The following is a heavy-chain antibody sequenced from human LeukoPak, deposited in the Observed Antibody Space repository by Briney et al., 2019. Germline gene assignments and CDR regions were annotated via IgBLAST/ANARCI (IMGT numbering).Heavy chain of an antibody. CDR2: FDPEHGEM. V-gene: IGHV1-24*01. CDR3: ATGGPWDLLKY. CDR1: GDTLTELS. D-gene: IGHD3-9*01. J-gene: IGHJ4*02. Sequence: ASVKVSCKVSGDTLTELSTHWVRQAPGKGREWMGGFDPEHGEMIYAQKLQGRVTMTEDRSTDTAYMELSRLRSEDTAVYYCATGGPWDLLKYWGQGTLVTVSS.